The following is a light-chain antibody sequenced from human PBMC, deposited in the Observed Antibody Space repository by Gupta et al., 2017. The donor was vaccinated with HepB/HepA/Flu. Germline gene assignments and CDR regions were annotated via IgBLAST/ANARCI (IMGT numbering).Light chain of an antibody. CDR2: GGS. CDR3: QQDHNPPGT. CDR1: QDISSNF. V-gene: IGKV3-20*01. J-gene: IGKJ1*01. Sequence: EVVLTQSPGILSLSPGERATLSCKASQDISSNFLAWYQQKPGQAPRLLIFGGSSRATGIPDRFSGSGSGTDCTLNISRLGPEDCAVYYCQQDHNPPGTFGQGTKVEIK.